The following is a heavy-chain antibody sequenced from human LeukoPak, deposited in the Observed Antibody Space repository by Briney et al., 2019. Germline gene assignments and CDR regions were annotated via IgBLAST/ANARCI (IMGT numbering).Heavy chain of an antibody. Sequence: PGGSLRLSCAASGFTFSKYWMSWVRQAPGKGLEWVANIKEDGSEKFYVNSVKGRFTISRDNAKNSLYLQMNSLRGDDTAVYYCATVAGDCSGGRCYLLRFDYWGQGTLVTVSS. V-gene: IGHV3-7*01. CDR3: ATVAGDCSGGRCYLLRFDY. CDR1: GFTFSKYW. D-gene: IGHD2-15*01. CDR2: IKEDGSEK. J-gene: IGHJ4*02.